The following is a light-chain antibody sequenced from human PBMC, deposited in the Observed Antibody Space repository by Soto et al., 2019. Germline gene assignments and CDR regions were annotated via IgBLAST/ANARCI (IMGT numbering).Light chain of an antibody. CDR1: SSNIGTNT. CDR3: AAWDDSLNGWV. V-gene: IGLV1-44*01. CDR2: SNN. J-gene: IGLJ3*02. Sequence: QYALTQPPSASGTPGQRVTIYCSGSSSNIGTNTVNWYQQLPGTAPKLLIYSNNQRPSGVPDRFSGSKSGTSASLAISGLQSEDEADYYCAAWDDSLNGWVFGGGTQLTVL.